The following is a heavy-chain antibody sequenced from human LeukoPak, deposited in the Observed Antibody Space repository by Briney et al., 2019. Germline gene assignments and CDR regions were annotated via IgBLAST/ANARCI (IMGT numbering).Heavy chain of an antibody. CDR1: GFTFSSYA. Sequence: GGSLRLSCAASGFTFSSYAMSWVRQAPGKGLEWVSAISGSGGSTYYADSVKGRFTISRDNSKNTLYLQMNSLRAEDTAAYYCAKEKAPWYGMVQGVITPNFDYWGQGTLVTVSS. D-gene: IGHD3-10*01. J-gene: IGHJ4*02. CDR3: AKEKAPWYGMVQGVITPNFDY. V-gene: IGHV3-23*01. CDR2: ISGSGGST.